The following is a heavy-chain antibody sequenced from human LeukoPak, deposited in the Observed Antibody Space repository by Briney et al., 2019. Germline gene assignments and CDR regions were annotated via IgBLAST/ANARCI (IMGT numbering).Heavy chain of an antibody. CDR3: AKDHITMIVVVNRGFDY. J-gene: IGHJ4*02. D-gene: IGHD3-22*01. CDR1: GFTFSSYG. V-gene: IGHV3-30*18. Sequence: GGSLRLSCAASGFTFSSYGMHWVRQAPGKGLEWVAVISYDGSNKYYADSVKGRFTISRDNSRNTLYLQMNSLRAEDTAVYYCAKDHITMIVVVNRGFDYWGQGTLVTVSS. CDR2: ISYDGSNK.